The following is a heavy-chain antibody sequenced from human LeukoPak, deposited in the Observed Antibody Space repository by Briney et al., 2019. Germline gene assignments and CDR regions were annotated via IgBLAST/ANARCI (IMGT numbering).Heavy chain of an antibody. CDR3: ARGSQYQLPQGYNWFDP. V-gene: IGHV1-18*01. J-gene: IGHJ5*02. D-gene: IGHD2-2*01. Sequence: ASVKVSCKASGYTFTSYGISWVRQAPGQGLEWMGWISAYNGNTNYAQKLQGRVTMTTDTSTSTAYIELRSLRSDDTAVYYCARGSQYQLPQGYNWFDPWGQGTLVTVSS. CDR1: GYTFTSYG. CDR2: ISAYNGNT.